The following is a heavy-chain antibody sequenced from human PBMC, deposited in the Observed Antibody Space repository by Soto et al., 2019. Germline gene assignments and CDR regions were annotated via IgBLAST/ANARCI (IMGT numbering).Heavy chain of an antibody. CDR3: ARATPPSSYYYDSSGLYYFDY. D-gene: IGHD3-22*01. J-gene: IGHJ4*02. V-gene: IGHV1-46*01. CDR1: GYTFTSYY. CDR2: INHSGGSK. Sequence: QVQLVQSGAEVKKPGASVKVSCKASGYTFTSYYMHWVRQAPGQGLEWMGIINHSGGSKSYAQKFQDIVTMTRDTSTSTVYMELSSLRSEDTAVYYCARATPPSSYYYDSSGLYYFDYWGQGTLVTVSS.